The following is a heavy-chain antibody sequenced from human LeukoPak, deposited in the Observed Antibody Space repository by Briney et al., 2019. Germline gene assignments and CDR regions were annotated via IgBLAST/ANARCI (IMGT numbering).Heavy chain of an antibody. Sequence: SETLSLTCSVSGLSTNLFSWSWIRQPAGKGLEWIGRIYSSGTTFYNPSLKGRVTVSVDKSRNQFSLEMKSVTVADTAVYYCTRGVGAGGYWGQGTQVTVSS. CDR2: IYSSGTT. J-gene: IGHJ4*02. CDR1: GLSTNLFS. V-gene: IGHV4-4*07. CDR3: TRGVGAGGY. D-gene: IGHD1-26*01.